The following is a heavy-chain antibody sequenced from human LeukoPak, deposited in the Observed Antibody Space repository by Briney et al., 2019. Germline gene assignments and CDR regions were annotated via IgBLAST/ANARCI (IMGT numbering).Heavy chain of an antibody. J-gene: IGHJ4*02. V-gene: IGHV4-4*07. CDR3: ARDSYCGGDCYKPFDY. D-gene: IGHD2-21*01. Sequence: SETLSLTCTVSGGSLSRHYWNWIRQPAGKGLEWIGRIYTSGSTNYNPSLKSRVTMSVDTSKNQFSLKLSSVTAADTAAYYCARDSYCGGDCYKPFDYWGQGTLVTVSS. CDR2: IYTSGST. CDR1: GGSLSRHY.